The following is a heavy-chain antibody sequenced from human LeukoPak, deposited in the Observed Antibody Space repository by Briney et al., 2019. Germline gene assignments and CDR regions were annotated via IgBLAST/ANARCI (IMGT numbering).Heavy chain of an antibody. J-gene: IGHJ4*02. V-gene: IGHV4-59*12. CDR2: IHYSGST. D-gene: IGHD3-3*01. CDR1: GGSISNSY. Sequence: PSETLSLTCTVSGGSISNSYWSWIRQPPGKGLEWIGFIHYSGSTNYNPSLKSRVAISVDTSKNQFSLKLSSVTAADTAVYYCARGLGNYDFWSGYYPQFDYWGQGTLVTVSS. CDR3: ARGLGNYDFWSGYYPQFDY.